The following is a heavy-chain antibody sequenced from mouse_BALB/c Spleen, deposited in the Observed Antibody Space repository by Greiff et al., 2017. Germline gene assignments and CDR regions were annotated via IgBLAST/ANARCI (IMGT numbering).Heavy chain of an antibody. CDR2: INPNNGGT. D-gene: IGHD1-1*01. Sequence: EVQLQQSGPELVKPGASVKIPCKASGYTFTDYNMDWVKQSHGKSLEWIGDINPNNGGTIYNQKFKGKATLTVDKSSSTAYMELRSLTSEDTAVYYCARGADYGSSYNYFDYWGQGTTLTVSS. CDR1: GYTFTDYN. J-gene: IGHJ2*01. CDR3: ARGADYGSSYNYFDY. V-gene: IGHV1-18*01.